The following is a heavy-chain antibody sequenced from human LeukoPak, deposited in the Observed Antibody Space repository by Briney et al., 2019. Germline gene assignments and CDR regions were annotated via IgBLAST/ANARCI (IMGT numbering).Heavy chain of an antibody. D-gene: IGHD3/OR15-3a*01. Sequence: GGSLRLSCAASGFTFTSYWMTWVRQAPGKGLEWVANIKQDESEKYYVDSVKGRFIVSRDNVKNTVYLQMNSLRTEDTAVYFCAREGSGLVIHAFDIWGLGTMVTVSS. V-gene: IGHV3-7*01. CDR1: GFTFTSYW. CDR2: IKQDESEK. J-gene: IGHJ3*02. CDR3: AREGSGLVIHAFDI.